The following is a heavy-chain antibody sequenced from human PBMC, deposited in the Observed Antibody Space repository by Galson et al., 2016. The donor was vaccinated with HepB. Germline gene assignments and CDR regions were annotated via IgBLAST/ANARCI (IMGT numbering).Heavy chain of an antibody. CDR1: GFTFSNYG. J-gene: IGHJ4*02. V-gene: IGHV3-30*18. D-gene: IGHD6-13*01. CDR3: AKDMYTGYSSSCLDY. Sequence: SLRLSCAASGFTFSNYGMHWVRQAPGKGLEWVAVISFDGSEKYYANSVKGRFTISRDKSKNTLYLQMDSLRAEDTAVYYCAKDMYTGYSSSCLDYWGQGTLVTVSS. CDR2: ISFDGSEK.